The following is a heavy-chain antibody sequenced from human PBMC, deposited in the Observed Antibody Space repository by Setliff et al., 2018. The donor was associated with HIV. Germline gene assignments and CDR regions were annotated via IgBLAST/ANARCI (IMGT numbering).Heavy chain of an antibody. J-gene: IGHJ4*02. CDR3: ARQLSNSLDY. D-gene: IGHD7-27*01. CDR2: ISPHSGNS. CDR1: GDTITNYG. Sequence: ASVKVSCKASGDTITNYGLSWVRQTPGQGLEWMGWISPHSGNSDCAEKFQDRVTMTVDTSTSTVYMELSSLRSDDTAVYFCARQLSNSLDYWGQGTLVTVSS. V-gene: IGHV1-18*01.